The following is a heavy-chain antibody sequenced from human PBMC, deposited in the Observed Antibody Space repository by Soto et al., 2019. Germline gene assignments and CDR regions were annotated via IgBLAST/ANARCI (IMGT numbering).Heavy chain of an antibody. J-gene: IGHJ3*02. D-gene: IGHD6-13*01. CDR3: ASAVPGIAAADDAFDI. CDR2: IIPIFGTA. Sequence: ASVKVSCKASGGTFSSYAISWVRQAPGQGLEWMGGIIPIFGTANYAQKFQGRVTITADESTSTAYMELSSLRSEDTAVYYCASAVPGIAAADDAFDIWGQGTMVTVSS. CDR1: GGTFSSYA. V-gene: IGHV1-69*13.